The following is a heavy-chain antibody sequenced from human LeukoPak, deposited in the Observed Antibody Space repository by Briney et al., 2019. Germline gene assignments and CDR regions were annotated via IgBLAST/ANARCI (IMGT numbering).Heavy chain of an antibody. J-gene: IGHJ3*02. V-gene: IGHV4-39*01. D-gene: IGHD3-3*01. CDR2: IYYSGST. CDR1: GGSISSSSYY. Sequence: SETLSLTCTVSGGSISSSSYYWGWIRQPPGKGLEWIGSIYYSGSTYYNPSLKSRVTISVDTSKNQFSLELSSVTAADTAVYYCARQREWLFAFDIWGQGTMVTVSS. CDR3: ARQREWLFAFDI.